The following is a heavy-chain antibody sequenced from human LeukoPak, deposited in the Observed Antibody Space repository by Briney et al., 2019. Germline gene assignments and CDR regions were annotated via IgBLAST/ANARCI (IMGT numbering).Heavy chain of an antibody. J-gene: IGHJ6*02. CDR1: GFTFSNAW. V-gene: IGHV3-15*01. CDR3: TTDEDWNYARKDV. CDR2: IKSKPAGGST. Sequence: GGSLRLSCTASGFTFSNAWMSWVRQAPGKGLEWVGRIKSKPAGGSTDCAAPIKGRFTISRDDSKSTLYLQMNSLKIEDTAVYYCTTDEDWNYARKDVWGQGATVIVSS. D-gene: IGHD1-7*01.